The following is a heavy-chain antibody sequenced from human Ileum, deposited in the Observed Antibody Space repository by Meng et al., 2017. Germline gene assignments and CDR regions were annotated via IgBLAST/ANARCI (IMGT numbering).Heavy chain of an antibody. CDR1: GGSISTSDW. V-gene: IGHV4-4*02. CDR2: IHHSGST. CDR3: AREWSGSYRHFDY. Sequence: VQLQASGPGLLKPSGPLSLPCAVSGGSISTSDWWSWVRQPPGKGLEWIGEIHHSGSTNYNPSLKSRVTISVDKSKNQFSLKLNSVTAADTAVYYCAREWSGSYRHFDYWGQGTLVTVSS. J-gene: IGHJ4*02. D-gene: IGHD1-26*01.